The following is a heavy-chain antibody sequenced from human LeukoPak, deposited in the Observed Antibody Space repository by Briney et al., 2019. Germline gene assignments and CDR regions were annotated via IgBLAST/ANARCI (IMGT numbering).Heavy chain of an antibody. CDR2: INPNSGST. CDR3: ARVIRGELLRDAFDI. J-gene: IGHJ3*02. V-gene: IGHV1-2*02. Sequence: ASVTVSCMASGYTFTGYYMHWVRQAPGQGLEWMGWINPNSGSTNYAQTFKSRVTITRDTSISTAYMKLSRLRSDDTAVYYCARVIRGELLRDAFDIWGQGTMVTVSS. D-gene: IGHD1-26*01. CDR1: GYTFTGYY.